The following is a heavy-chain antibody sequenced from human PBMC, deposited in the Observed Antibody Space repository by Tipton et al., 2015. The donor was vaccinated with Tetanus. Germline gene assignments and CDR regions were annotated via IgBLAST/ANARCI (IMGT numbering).Heavy chain of an antibody. Sequence: VQLVQSGAEVKKPGESLKISCKGSGYIFNNYWIGWVRQKPGKGLEWMGIIYPGNSDTRYSPSFQGQVTISVDESINTAYLQWSSLKASDTSMFYCARAHCTDGVCNFDFWGQGALVTVAS. CDR1: GYIFNNYW. CDR3: ARAHCTDGVCNFDF. CDR2: IYPGNSDT. V-gene: IGHV5-51*01. D-gene: IGHD2-8*01. J-gene: IGHJ4*02.